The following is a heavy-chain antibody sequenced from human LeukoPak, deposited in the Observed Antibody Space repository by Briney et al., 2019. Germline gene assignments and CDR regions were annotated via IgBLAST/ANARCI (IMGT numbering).Heavy chain of an antibody. CDR3: ARVDYTRRDSSSWFSYYFDY. V-gene: IGHV1-2*02. CDR1: GYTFTGYY. Sequence: ASVKVSCKASGYTFTGYYMHWVRQAPGQGLEWMGWINPNGGGTNYAQKFQGRVTMTRDTSISTAYMELSGLRSDDTAVYYCARVDYTRRDSSSWFSYYFDYWGQGTLVTVSS. D-gene: IGHD6-13*01. J-gene: IGHJ4*02. CDR2: INPNGGGT.